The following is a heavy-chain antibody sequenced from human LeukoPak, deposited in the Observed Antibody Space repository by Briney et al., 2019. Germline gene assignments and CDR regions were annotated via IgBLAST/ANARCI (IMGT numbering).Heavy chain of an antibody. V-gene: IGHV4-30-2*01. D-gene: IGHD4-11*01. J-gene: IGHJ3*02. CDR2: ISHSESA. Sequence: SRTLSLTCTVAGGSSSSGANYCSLIRQPPGRVLEWIGYISHSESAYYSPSLESQITISVDRSKNQFSLQLKSVTAADTAIYYCARDGGTTSNPSHDTFAIWGQGTMVAVSS. CDR3: ARDGGTTSNPSHDTFAI. CDR1: GGSSSSGANY.